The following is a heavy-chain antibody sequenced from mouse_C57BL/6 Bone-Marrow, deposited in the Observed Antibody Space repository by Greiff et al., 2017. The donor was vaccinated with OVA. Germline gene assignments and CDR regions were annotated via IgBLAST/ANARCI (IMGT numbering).Heavy chain of an antibody. CDR3: ARSDGNLRRMAMGW. CDR2: IYPRSGNT. V-gene: IGHV1-81*01. D-gene: IGHD2-1*01. Sequence: QVQLQQSGAELARPGASVKLSCKASGYTFTSYGISWVKQRTGQGLEWIGEIYPRSGNTYYNEKFKGKATPTADKSSSTAYMELRSLTSEDSAVYFCARSDGNLRRMAMGWWGQGASVTVAS. J-gene: IGHJ4*01. CDR1: GYTFTSYG.